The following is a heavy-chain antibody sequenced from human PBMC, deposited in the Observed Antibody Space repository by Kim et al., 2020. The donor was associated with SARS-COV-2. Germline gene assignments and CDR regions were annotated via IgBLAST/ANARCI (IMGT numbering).Heavy chain of an antibody. CDR3: ASHFHQVVVITTFQH. Sequence: SETLSLTCTVSGGSISSSSYYWGWIRQPPGKGLEWIRSIYCSGSTYYNPSLKSRVTISVDTSKNQFSLKLSSVTAADAALYYCASHFHQVVVITTFQHWGQGTLVTVSS. CDR2: IYCSGST. D-gene: IGHD3-22*01. CDR1: GGSISSSSYY. J-gene: IGHJ1*01. V-gene: IGHV4-39*01.